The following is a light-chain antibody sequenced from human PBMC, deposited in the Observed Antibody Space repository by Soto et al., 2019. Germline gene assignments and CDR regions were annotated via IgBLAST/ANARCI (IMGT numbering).Light chain of an antibody. V-gene: IGKV3-20*01. CDR3: QQYGSSPGWT. J-gene: IGKJ1*01. Sequence: EIVLTQSPGTLSLSPGERSTLSCMAIQSVSNSYLSWYQHKPGQAPRLLIYGASSRVTGXPDRFSGSGSGTDFTLTISRLEPEDFAVYYCQQYGSSPGWTFGQGTKVDIK. CDR2: GAS. CDR1: QSVSNSY.